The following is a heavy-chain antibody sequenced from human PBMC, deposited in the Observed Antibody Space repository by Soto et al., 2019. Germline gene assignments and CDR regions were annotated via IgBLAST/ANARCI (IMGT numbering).Heavy chain of an antibody. CDR3: ARVATIFGVGLMDV. Sequence: GGSLRLSCAASGFTFSSYWMSWVRQAPGKGLEWVANIKQDGSEKYYVDSVKGRFTISRDNAKNSLYLQMNSLRAEDTAVYYCARVATIFGVGLMDVWGKGTTVTVSS. J-gene: IGHJ6*04. CDR1: GFTFSSYW. CDR2: IKQDGSEK. V-gene: IGHV3-7*01. D-gene: IGHD3-3*01.